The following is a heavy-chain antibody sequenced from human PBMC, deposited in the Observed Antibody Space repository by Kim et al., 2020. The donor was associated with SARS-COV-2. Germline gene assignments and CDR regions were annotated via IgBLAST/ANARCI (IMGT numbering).Heavy chain of an antibody. CDR3: ARAGDITMVRGVTWFDP. J-gene: IGHJ5*02. V-gene: IGHV3-74*01. D-gene: IGHD3-10*01. Sequence: GKGRFTISRDNAKNTLYLQMNSLRAEDTAVYYCARAGDITMVRGVTWFDPWGQGTLVTVSS.